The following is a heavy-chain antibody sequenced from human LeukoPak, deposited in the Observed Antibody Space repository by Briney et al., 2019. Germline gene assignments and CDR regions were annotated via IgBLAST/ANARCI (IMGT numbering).Heavy chain of an antibody. CDR1: GGSISSGDYY. CDR3: ALYFVGDAFDI. J-gene: IGHJ3*02. CDR2: IYHSGST. Sequence: KASETLSLTCTVSGGSISSGDYYWSWIRQPPGKGLEWIGYIYHSGSTYYNPSLKSRVTISVDRSKNQFSLKLSSVTAADTAVYYCALYFVGDAFDIWGQGTMVTVSS. V-gene: IGHV4-30-2*01. D-gene: IGHD3-9*01.